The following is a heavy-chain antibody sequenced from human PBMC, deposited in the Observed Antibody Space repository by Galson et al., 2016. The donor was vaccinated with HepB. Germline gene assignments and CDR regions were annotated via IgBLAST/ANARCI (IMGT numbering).Heavy chain of an antibody. CDR3: ASTTVGASGFDF. Sequence: SETLSLTCTVSGDSISSSNYYWGWIRQPPGKGLEWIGSVYFSGRTYYTPSLKSRVTMSVDTSKNQFSLRLNSVTAADTAVYYCASTTVGASGFDFWGQGPLVTVSS. CDR2: VYFSGRT. CDR1: GDSISSSNYY. J-gene: IGHJ4*02. D-gene: IGHD1-26*01. V-gene: IGHV4-39*07.